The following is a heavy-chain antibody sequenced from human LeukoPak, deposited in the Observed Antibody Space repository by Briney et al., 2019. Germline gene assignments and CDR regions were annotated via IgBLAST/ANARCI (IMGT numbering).Heavy chain of an antibody. CDR3: AKRKVIMKSAGDWYFDL. J-gene: IGHJ2*01. CDR2: MADSGGST. V-gene: IGHV3-23*01. CDR1: GFTFSSYA. Sequence: GGSLSLFCAASGFTFSSYAMTWARQAPGKGLEWVSSMADSGGSTYNEDSVKDRFNISRDNSKNTLYLQMNSLRAEVTAVYSCAKRKVIMKSAGDWYFDLWGRGTLVTVSS. D-gene: IGHD3-16*01.